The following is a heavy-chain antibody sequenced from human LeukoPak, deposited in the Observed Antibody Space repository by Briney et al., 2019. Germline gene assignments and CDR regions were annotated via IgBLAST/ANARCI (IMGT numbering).Heavy chain of an antibody. Sequence: GGSLRLSCAASGFTLSSYWMNWVRQAPGKGLEWVANSKGDGSSKYYVDSVKGRFTVSIDNAKNSMYLQMNSLRVEDTAVYYCARDVGGSVDYWGQGTLVTVSS. CDR2: SKGDGSSK. D-gene: IGHD3-10*01. CDR1: GFTLSSYW. J-gene: IGHJ4*02. CDR3: ARDVGGSVDY. V-gene: IGHV3-7*01.